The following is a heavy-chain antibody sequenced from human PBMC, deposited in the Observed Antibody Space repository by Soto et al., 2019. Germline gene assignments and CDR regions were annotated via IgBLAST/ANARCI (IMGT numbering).Heavy chain of an antibody. CDR2: IYPGDSDT. D-gene: IGHD2-2*01. CDR3: ASVCSSTRCYGGYDAFDI. Sequence: RGESLKISCKGSGYSFTSYWIGWVRQMPGKGLEWMGIIYPGDSDTRYSPSFQGQVTISADKSISTAYLQWSSLKASDTAMYYCASVCSSTRCYGGYDAFDIWGQGTMVTV. V-gene: IGHV5-51*01. CDR1: GYSFTSYW. J-gene: IGHJ3*02.